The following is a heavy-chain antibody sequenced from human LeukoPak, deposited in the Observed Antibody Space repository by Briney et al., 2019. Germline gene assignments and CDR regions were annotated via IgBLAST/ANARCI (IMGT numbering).Heavy chain of an antibody. CDR3: ARDRDPYYDFWSDYPTGAFDI. V-gene: IGHV3-7*01. J-gene: IGHJ3*02. CDR1: GFTFSNYW. D-gene: IGHD3-3*01. Sequence: PGGSLRLSCAASGFTFSNYWMNWVRQAPGKGLEWVANIKQDGGEKSYVDSVKGRFTISRDNTKNSLHLQMNSLRAEDTAVYYCARDRDPYYDFWSDYPTGAFDISGQGTMVTVSS. CDR2: IKQDGGEK.